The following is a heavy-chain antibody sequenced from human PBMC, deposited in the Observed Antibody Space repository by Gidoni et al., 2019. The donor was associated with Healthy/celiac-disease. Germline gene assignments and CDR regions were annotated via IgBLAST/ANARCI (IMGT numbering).Heavy chain of an antibody. CDR3: ARDRNIGLGDFQH. Sequence: EVQLVESGGGLVQPGGSLRLSCAASGFTFSSYWMSWVRQAPGKGLEWVANIKQDGSEKYYVDSVKGRFTISRDNAKNSLYLQMNSLRAEDTAVYYCARDRNIGLGDFQHWGQGTLVTVSS. D-gene: IGHD3-10*01. CDR2: IKQDGSEK. J-gene: IGHJ1*01. V-gene: IGHV3-7*01. CDR1: GFTFSSYW.